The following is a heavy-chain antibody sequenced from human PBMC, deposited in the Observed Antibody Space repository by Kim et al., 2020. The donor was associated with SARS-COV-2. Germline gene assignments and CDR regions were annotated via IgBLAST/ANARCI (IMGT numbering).Heavy chain of an antibody. J-gene: IGHJ4*02. CDR2: ISTYNGNT. Sequence: ASVKVSCKTYGYSFSDFGITWVRQVPGQGLEWMGWISTYNGNTNYLQKLQGRVTFAADTSTSTSYMELGSLTSDDTAVYFCARGAISSTGRLDYWGQGTLVTVSS. CDR1: GYSFSDFG. D-gene: IGHD2-15*01. CDR3: ARGAISSTGRLDY. V-gene: IGHV1-18*01.